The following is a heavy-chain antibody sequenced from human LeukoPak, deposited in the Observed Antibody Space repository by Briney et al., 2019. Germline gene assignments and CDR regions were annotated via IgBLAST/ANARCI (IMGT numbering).Heavy chain of an antibody. D-gene: IGHD5-18*01. Sequence: PGGSLRLSCAASGFTVSSNYMSWVRQAPGKGLEWVSVIYSGGSTYYADSVKGRFTISRDNPKNTLYLQMNSLRAEDTAVYYCARDLGYSSYYFDYWGQGTLVTVSS. V-gene: IGHV3-66*02. CDR2: IYSGGST. CDR3: ARDLGYSSYYFDY. J-gene: IGHJ4*02. CDR1: GFTVSSNY.